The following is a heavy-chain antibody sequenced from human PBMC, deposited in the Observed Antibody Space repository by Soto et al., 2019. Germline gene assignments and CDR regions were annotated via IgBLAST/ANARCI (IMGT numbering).Heavy chain of an antibody. CDR1: GYTFTGYY. D-gene: IGHD6-19*01. J-gene: IGHJ4*02. Sequence: QVQLVQSGAEVKKPGASVKVSCKASGYTFTGYYMHWVRQAPGQGLEWMGWINPNSGGTNYAQKFQGRVTEQSDEYISTGYKELSRLGSDDTVVYYCERDSSGLCWGMERGIGCWGQGTLGTVSS. V-gene: IGHV1-2*02. CDR3: ERDSSGLCWGMERGIGC. CDR2: INPNSGGT.